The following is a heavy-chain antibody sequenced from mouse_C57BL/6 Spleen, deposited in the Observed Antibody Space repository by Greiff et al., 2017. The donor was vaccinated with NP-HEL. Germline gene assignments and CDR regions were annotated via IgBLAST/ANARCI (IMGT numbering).Heavy chain of an antibody. J-gene: IGHJ4*01. D-gene: IGHD2-12*01. CDR3: AKIRLGAMDY. CDR2: ISYDGSN. V-gene: IGHV3-6*01. CDR1: GYSITSGYY. Sequence: EVKLLESGPGLVKPSQSLSLTCSVTGYSITSGYYWNWIRQFPGNKLEWMGYISYDGSNNYNPSLKNRISITRDTSKNQFFLKLNSVTTEDTATYYCAKIRLGAMDYWGQGTSVTVSS.